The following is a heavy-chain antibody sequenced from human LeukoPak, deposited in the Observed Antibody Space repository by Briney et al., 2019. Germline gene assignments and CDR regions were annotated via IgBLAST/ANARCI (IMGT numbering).Heavy chain of an antibody. Sequence: SETLSLTCAVYGGSFSGYYWSWIRQPPGKGLEWIGEINHSGSTNYNPSLKSRVTISEDTSKNQFSLKLSSVTAADTAVYYCARGRIQLWLSPYYYYYYMDVWGKGTTVTVSS. CDR3: ARGRIQLWLSPYYYYYYMDV. J-gene: IGHJ6*03. V-gene: IGHV4-34*01. CDR2: INHSGST. CDR1: GGSFSGYY. D-gene: IGHD5-18*01.